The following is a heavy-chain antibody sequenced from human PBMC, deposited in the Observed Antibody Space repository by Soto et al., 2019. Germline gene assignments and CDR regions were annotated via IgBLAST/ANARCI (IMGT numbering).Heavy chain of an antibody. Sequence: SETLSLTCTVSGGSISSYYWSWIRQPPGKGLEWIGYIYYSGSTNYNPSLKSRVTISVDTSKNQFSLKLSSVTAADTAVYYCARDRSQQLPTGYYYYGMDVWGQGTTVTVSS. V-gene: IGHV4-59*01. CDR3: ARDRSQQLPTGYYYYGMDV. CDR1: GGSISSYY. D-gene: IGHD6-13*01. CDR2: IYYSGST. J-gene: IGHJ6*02.